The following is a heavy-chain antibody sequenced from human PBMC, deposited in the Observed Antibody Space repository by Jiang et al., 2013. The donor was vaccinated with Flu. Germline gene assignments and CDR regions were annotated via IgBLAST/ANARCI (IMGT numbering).Heavy chain of an antibody. D-gene: IGHD1-26*01. Sequence: GPGLVKPSETLSLTCTVSGGSISSSSYYWGWIRQPPGKGLEWIGSIYYSGSTYYNPSLKSRVTISVDTSKNQFSLKLSSVTAADTAVYYCARQKWELRTVDPTKIYYFDYWGQGTLVTVSS. V-gene: IGHV4-39*01. CDR3: ARQKWELRTVDPTKIYYFDY. J-gene: IGHJ4*02. CDR2: IYYSGST. CDR1: GGSISSSSYY.